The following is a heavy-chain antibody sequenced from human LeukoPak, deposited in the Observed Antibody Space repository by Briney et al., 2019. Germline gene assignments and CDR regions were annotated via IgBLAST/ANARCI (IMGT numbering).Heavy chain of an antibody. CDR2: INPNSGGT. Sequence: ASVKVSCKTSGYTFTGYYMHWVRQAPGQGLEWMGWINPNSGGTNYAQKFQGRVTMTRDTSISTAYMELSRLRSDDTAVYYCARVDLDGSGSYDYWGQGTLVTVSS. J-gene: IGHJ4*02. CDR3: ARVDLDGSGSYDY. CDR1: GYTFTGYY. D-gene: IGHD3-10*01. V-gene: IGHV1-2*02.